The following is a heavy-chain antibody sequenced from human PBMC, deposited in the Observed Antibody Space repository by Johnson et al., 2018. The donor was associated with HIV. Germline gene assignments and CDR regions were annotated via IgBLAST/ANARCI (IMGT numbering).Heavy chain of an antibody. CDR2: ISRSGSTK. J-gene: IGHJ3*01. D-gene: IGHD3-16*02. Sequence: QVQLVESGGGVVRPGGSLRLSCAASGFTFSDYYMSWIRQAPGKGLEWVSYISRSGSTKYYADSVTGRFPISRDNSKNMLDLQRNSLGAGDAAVYYCARDYRGRTVDAFDVWGQGTLVIVSS. CDR3: ARDYRGRTVDAFDV. CDR1: GFTFSDYY. V-gene: IGHV3-11*04.